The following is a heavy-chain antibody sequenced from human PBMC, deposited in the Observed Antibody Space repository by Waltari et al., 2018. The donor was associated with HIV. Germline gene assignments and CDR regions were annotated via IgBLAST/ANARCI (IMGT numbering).Heavy chain of an antibody. CDR2: IYTGGRT. CDR1: GFTVSSNY. D-gene: IGHD5-18*01. Sequence: VQLVESGGGLVQPGGSLRLSCAASGFTVSSNYMSWVRQAPGKGVEWVSVIYTGGRTYYADSVKGRFTISRDKSKNTLYLQMNSLRAEDTAVYYCASPDTTMVHGHYYFYHMDVWGQGTTVTVSS. CDR3: ASPDTTMVHGHYYFYHMDV. J-gene: IGHJ6*02. V-gene: IGHV3-66*01.